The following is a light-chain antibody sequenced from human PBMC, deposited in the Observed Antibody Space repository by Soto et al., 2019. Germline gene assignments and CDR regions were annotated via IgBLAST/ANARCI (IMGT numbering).Light chain of an antibody. J-gene: IGLJ3*02. CDR3: CSYAGSYPWV. Sequence: QSVLTQPRSVSGSPGQSVTISCTGTSSDVGGYNYVSWYQQHPGKVPKLMIYDVTKRPSGVPDRFSGSKSGNTASLSISGLQAEDEADYYCCSYAGSYPWVFGGGTKLTVL. V-gene: IGLV2-11*01. CDR1: SSDVGGYNY. CDR2: DVT.